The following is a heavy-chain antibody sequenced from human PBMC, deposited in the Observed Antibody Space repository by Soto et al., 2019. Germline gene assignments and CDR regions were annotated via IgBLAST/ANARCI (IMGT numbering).Heavy chain of an antibody. CDR1: GASIITNNYF. CDR3: ARRRASDYGGNHHPYYFDR. CDR2: ISYSGRT. D-gene: IGHD4-17*01. V-gene: IGHV4-39*01. J-gene: IGHJ4*02. Sequence: SETLSLTCTVSGASIITNNYFWVWIRQSPRRGLELIGSISYSGRTYDNPSLQSRVTIPIDASKNQFSLKLTSVTTADTSIYYCARRRASDYGGNHHPYYFDRWGQGTLVTVSS.